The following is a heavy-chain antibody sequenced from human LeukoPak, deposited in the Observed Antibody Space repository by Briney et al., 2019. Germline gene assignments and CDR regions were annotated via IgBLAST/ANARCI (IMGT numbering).Heavy chain of an antibody. J-gene: IGHJ4*02. D-gene: IGHD3-22*01. V-gene: IGHV3-23*01. CDR3: AKDLDYYDSSGLDY. CDR2: ISGSGGST. CDR1: GFTFSSYA. Sequence: PGGSLRLSYAASGFTFSSYAMSWVRQAPGKGLEWVSAISGSGGSTYYADSVKGRFTISRDNSKNTLYLQMNSLRAADTAVYYCAKDLDYYDSSGLDYWGQGTLVTVSS.